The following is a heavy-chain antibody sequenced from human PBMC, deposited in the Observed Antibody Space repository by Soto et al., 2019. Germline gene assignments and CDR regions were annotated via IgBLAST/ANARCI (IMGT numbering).Heavy chain of an antibody. V-gene: IGHV3-21*03. CDR2: ISSSSSYI. D-gene: IGHD2-21*02. Sequence: GGSLRLSCAASGFTFSSYSMNWVRQAPGKGLEWVSSISSSSSYIYYADSVKGRFTISRDNAKNSLYLQMNSLRAEDTAVYYCARDSGGDLTTFLFQHWGQGTLVTVSS. CDR3: ARDSGGDLTTFLFQH. J-gene: IGHJ1*01. CDR1: GFTFSSYS.